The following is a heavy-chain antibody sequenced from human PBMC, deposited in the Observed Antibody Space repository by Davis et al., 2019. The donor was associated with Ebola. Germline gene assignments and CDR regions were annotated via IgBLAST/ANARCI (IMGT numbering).Heavy chain of an antibody. V-gene: IGHV3-23*01. CDR1: GFTFSAYA. Sequence: PGGSLRLSCEASGFTFSAYAMNWARQAPGMGLEWVSSISGSGGRTYFADSVKGRFSISRDNSKNTVYLQMNSLRAEDTAVYYCARGGDDYGDYVSASPLDYWGQGTLVTVSS. CDR3: ARGGDDYGDYVSASPLDY. D-gene: IGHD4-17*01. CDR2: ISGSGGRT. J-gene: IGHJ4*02.